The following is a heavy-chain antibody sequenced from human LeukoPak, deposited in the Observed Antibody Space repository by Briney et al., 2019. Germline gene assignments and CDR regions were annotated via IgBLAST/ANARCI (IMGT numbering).Heavy chain of an antibody. V-gene: IGHV3-7*04. D-gene: IGHD6-25*01. CDR2: IREDGSQK. CDR1: GFTFSNYW. Sequence: GGSLRLSCEASGFTFSNYWMTWGRQSPGKGLEWVASIREDGSQKYYVDSVKGRFTISRDNAKSSLGLQMNSLRVDDTAVYYCARVAAAGRGSDHWSRGTLVTVSS. CDR3: ARVAAAGRGSDH. J-gene: IGHJ4*02.